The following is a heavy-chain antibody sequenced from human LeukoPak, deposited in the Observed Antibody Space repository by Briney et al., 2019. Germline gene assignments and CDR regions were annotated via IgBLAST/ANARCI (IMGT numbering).Heavy chain of an antibody. CDR1: GYTFTSYD. V-gene: IGHV1-8*01. CDR2: MNPNSGNT. Sequence: ASVKVSCKASGYTFTSYDINWVRQATGQGLEWMGWMNPNSGNTVYAQKFQGRVTMTRNTSISTAYMELSSLRSEGTAVYYCARARIIKAILTGTLRPYNWFDPWGQGTLVTVSS. J-gene: IGHJ5*02. D-gene: IGHD1-7*01. CDR3: ARARIIKAILTGTLRPYNWFDP.